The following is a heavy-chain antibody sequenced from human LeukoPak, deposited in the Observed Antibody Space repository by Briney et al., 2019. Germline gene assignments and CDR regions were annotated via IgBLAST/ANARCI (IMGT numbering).Heavy chain of an antibody. J-gene: IGHJ4*02. Sequence: GGSLRLSCEGSGFTFSNYWMGWVRQAPGKGLQWVANIKTDGSEKYYVDSVKGRSTISRENAKNSLYLQMDSLRVGDTAVYYCVRGPYCSGGSCYGHFDFWGQGTLVTASS. V-gene: IGHV3-7*01. D-gene: IGHD2-15*01. CDR2: IKTDGSEK. CDR3: VRGPYCSGGSCYGHFDF. CDR1: GFTFSNYW.